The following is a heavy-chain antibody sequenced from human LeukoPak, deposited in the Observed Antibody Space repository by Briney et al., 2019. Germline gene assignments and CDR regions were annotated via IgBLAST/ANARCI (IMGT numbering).Heavy chain of an antibody. D-gene: IGHD3-22*01. V-gene: IGHV3-66*01. J-gene: IGHJ4*02. Sequence: GGSLRLSCAASGFTVSSNYMSWVRQAPGKGLEWVSVIYSGGSTYYADSVKGRFTISRDNSKNTLYLQMNSLRAEDTAVYYCARDTSPHYYDSSGYSYWGQGTLVTVSS. CDR3: ARDTSPHYYDSSGYSY. CDR2: IYSGGST. CDR1: GFTVSSNY.